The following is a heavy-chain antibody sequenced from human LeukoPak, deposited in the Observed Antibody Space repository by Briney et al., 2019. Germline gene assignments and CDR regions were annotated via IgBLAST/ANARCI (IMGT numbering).Heavy chain of an antibody. CDR1: GYTFTSYD. CDR2: MNPTSVNT. J-gene: IGHJ2*01. D-gene: IGHD5-18*01. CDR3: TRTRGSTYGYWYLDL. V-gene: IGHV1-8*01. Sequence: ASVKVSCKAAGYTFTSYDINWVRQAPGQGLEWMGWMNPTSVNTGYAQKFQGRVTMTRDASIATAYMELSSLTSEDTALYYCTRTRGSTYGYWYLDLWGRGTPVTVSS.